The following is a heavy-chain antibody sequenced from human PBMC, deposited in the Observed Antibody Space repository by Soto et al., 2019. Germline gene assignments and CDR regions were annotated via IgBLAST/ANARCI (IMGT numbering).Heavy chain of an antibody. Sequence: GESLKISCAASGFTVSSNYMSWVRQAPGKGLEWVSVIYSGGSTYYADSVKGRFTISRDNSKNTLYLQMNSLRAEDTAVYYCAREIEVVAATLNYYYYMDVWGKGTTVTVSS. CDR2: IYSGGST. J-gene: IGHJ6*03. CDR1: GFTVSSNY. V-gene: IGHV3-66*01. D-gene: IGHD2-15*01. CDR3: AREIEVVAATLNYYYYMDV.